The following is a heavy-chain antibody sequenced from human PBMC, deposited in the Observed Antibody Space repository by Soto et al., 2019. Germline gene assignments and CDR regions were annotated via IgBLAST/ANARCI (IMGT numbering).Heavy chain of an antibody. CDR2: INPHGGST. D-gene: IGHD3-3*01. V-gene: IGHV1-46*01. CDR1: GDTFTSYY. Sequence: ASVKVSCKAPGDTFTSYYLNWVRQAPGQGLEWMGVINPHGGSTKYAQKFQGRVTMTRDTSRSTVYMELRSLRSDDTAIYYRARSSGGNFGIIIEGSNWFDPWGQGTMGTVSS. CDR3: ARSSGGNFGIIIEGSNWFDP. J-gene: IGHJ5*02.